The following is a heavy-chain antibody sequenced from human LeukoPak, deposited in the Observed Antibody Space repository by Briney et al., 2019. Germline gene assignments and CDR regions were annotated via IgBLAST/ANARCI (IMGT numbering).Heavy chain of an antibody. V-gene: IGHV3-23*01. J-gene: IGHJ4*02. CDR3: AKGMGAPSGGLVVPAAPGPYYFDY. Sequence: SGGSLRLSCEASGFTFSSYGMAWVRQAPGKGLEWVSAISGSGGSTYYADSVKGRFTISRDNSKNTLYLQMNSLRAEDTAVYYCAKGMGAPSGGLVVPAAPGPYYFDYWGQGTLVTVSS. CDR1: GFTFSSYG. CDR2: ISGSGGST. D-gene: IGHD2-2*01.